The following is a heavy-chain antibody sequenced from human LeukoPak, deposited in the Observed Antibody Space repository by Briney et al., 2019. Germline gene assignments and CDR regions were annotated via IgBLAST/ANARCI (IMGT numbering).Heavy chain of an antibody. J-gene: IGHJ4*02. V-gene: IGHV4-31*03. CDR2: IYYSGRT. CDR1: GGSISSGGYY. CDR3: ARDLGYCSSTSCYGAGYFDY. D-gene: IGHD2-2*01. Sequence: PSETLSLTCTVSGGSISSGGYYWSWIRQHPGKGLEWIGYIYYSGRTYYNPSLKSRVTISVDTSKNQFSLKLSSVTAADTAVYYCARDLGYCSSTSCYGAGYFDYWGQGTLVTVSS.